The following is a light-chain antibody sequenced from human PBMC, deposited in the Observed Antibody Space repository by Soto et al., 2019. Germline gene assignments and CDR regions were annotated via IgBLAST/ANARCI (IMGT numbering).Light chain of an antibody. V-gene: IGKV1-5*03. J-gene: IGKJ1*01. CDR2: KAS. CDR1: QTISSW. Sequence: DIQMTQSPSTLSGSVGDRVTITCRASQTISSWWAWYQQKPGKAPKLLIYKASTLKSGVPSRFSGSGSGTEFTLTIRSLQPDDFATDYCQHYNSYSEAFGQGTKV. CDR3: QHYNSYSEA.